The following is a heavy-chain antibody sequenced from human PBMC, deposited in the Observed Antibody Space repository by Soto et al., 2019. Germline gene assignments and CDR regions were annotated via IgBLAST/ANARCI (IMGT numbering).Heavy chain of an antibody. CDR3: AKASGTVTTNYYYYMDV. V-gene: IGHV3-23*01. CDR2: ISGSGGST. J-gene: IGHJ6*03. D-gene: IGHD4-17*01. CDR1: GFTFSSYA. Sequence: EVQLLESGGGLVQPGGSLRLSCAASGFTFSSYAMSWVRQAPGKGLEWVSAISGSGGSTYYADSVKGRFTISRDNSKNTLYLQMSSLRAEDTAVYYCAKASGTVTTNYYYYMDVWGKGTTVTVSS.